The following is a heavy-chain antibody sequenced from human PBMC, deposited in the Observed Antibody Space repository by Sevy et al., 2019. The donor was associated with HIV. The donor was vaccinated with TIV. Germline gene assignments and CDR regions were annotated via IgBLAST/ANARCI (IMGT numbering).Heavy chain of an antibody. CDR2: ISSSGSTI. Sequence: GGSLRLSCAASGFTFSDYYMSWIRQAPGKGLEWVSYISSSGSTIYYADSVKGRLTISSDNAKNSLYLQMNSLRAEDTAVYYCARGGIAAADPTYYYYYGMDVWGQGTTVTVSS. CDR3: ARGGIAAADPTYYYYYGMDV. CDR1: GFTFSDYY. J-gene: IGHJ6*02. V-gene: IGHV3-11*01. D-gene: IGHD6-13*01.